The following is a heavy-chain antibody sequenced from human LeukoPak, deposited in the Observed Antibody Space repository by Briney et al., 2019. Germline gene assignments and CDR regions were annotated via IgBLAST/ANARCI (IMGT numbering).Heavy chain of an antibody. CDR1: GDSISEYY. V-gene: IGHV4-59*12. CDR3: ARGIYYGSGSYSPARYGLDV. J-gene: IGHJ6*02. Sequence: SETLSLTCTVSGDSISEYYWYWIRQPPGRGLEWIGYIYYSGSTNYNPSLKSRVTISIDTSRSQFSLKLISVTAADTGVYYCARGIYYGSGSYSPARYGLDVWGHGTTVTVSS. D-gene: IGHD3-10*01. CDR2: IYYSGST.